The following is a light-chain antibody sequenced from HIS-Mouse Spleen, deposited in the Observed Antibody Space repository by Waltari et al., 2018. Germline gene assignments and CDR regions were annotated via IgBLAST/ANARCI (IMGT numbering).Light chain of an antibody. CDR3: MQATQAYT. J-gene: IGKJ2*01. CDR2: KIS. Sequence: DIVMNQTPPSSPVTLGQPASISCRSSQSVVHSDGNTYLSWLQQRPGQPPRLLFYKISNRFSGVPDRVSGSGAGTDLTLKISRVEDVDVGVYYCMQATQAYTFGQGTKLEIK. CDR1: QSVVHSDGNTY. V-gene: IGKV2-24*01.